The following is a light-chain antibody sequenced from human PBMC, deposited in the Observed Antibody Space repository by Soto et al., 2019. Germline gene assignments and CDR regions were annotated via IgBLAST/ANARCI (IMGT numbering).Light chain of an antibody. CDR2: LGS. CDR3: MQPLQSCT. CDR1: QSLLHSNGYNY. J-gene: IGKJ1*01. Sequence: DIVMTQSPLSLPVTPGEPASISCRSSQSLLHSNGYNYLDWYLQKPGQSPQLLIYLGSNRASGVPDRFSGSGSGTDFTLKISRVEAEDVGVYYCMQPLQSCTSGQGTKVDIK. V-gene: IGKV2-28*01.